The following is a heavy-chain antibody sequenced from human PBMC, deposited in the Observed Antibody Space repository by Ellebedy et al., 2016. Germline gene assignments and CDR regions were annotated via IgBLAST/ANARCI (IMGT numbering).Heavy chain of an antibody. CDR3: AKTPHAAPPYYFDY. D-gene: IGHD2-2*01. J-gene: IGHJ4*02. CDR1: GFTVSSNY. Sequence: GGSLRLSCAASGFTVSSNYMSWVRQAPGKGLEWVSVIYSGGSTYYADSVKGRFTISRDNSKNTLYLQMNSLRAEDTAVYYCAKTPHAAPPYYFDYWGQGTLVTVSS. V-gene: IGHV3-53*01. CDR2: IYSGGST.